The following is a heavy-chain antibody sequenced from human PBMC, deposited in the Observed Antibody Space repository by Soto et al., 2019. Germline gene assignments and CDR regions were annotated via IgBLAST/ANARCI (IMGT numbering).Heavy chain of an antibody. V-gene: IGHV1-69*08. CDR3: ARDPTGYSSGWYQSDY. CDR1: GGTFSSYT. CDR2: IIPILGIA. Sequence: QVQLVQSGAEVTKPGSSVKVSCKASGGTFSSYTISWVRQAPGQGLEWMGRIIPILGIANYAQKFQGRITITADKSTRTAYMEMSSLRSEDTAVYYCARDPTGYSSGWYQSDYWGQGTLVTVSS. J-gene: IGHJ4*02. D-gene: IGHD6-19*01.